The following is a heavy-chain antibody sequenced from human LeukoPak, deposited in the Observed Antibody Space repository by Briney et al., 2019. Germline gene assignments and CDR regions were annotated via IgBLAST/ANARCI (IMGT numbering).Heavy chain of an antibody. Sequence: GGSLRLSCAASGFTVSSNYMSWVRQAPGKGLEWGSVIYSGGSTYYADSVKGRFTISRDNSKNTLNLQMNSLRAEDTAVYYCARGYSSGWYYFDYWGQGTPVTVSS. D-gene: IGHD6-19*01. J-gene: IGHJ4*02. V-gene: IGHV3-53*01. CDR2: IYSGGST. CDR3: ARGYSSGWYYFDY. CDR1: GFTVSSNY.